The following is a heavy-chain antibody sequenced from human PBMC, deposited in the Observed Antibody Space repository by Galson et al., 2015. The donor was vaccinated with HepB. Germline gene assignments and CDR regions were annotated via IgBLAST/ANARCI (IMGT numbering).Heavy chain of an antibody. V-gene: IGHV1-18*04. Sequence: SVKVSCKASGYTFTSYGISWVRQAPGQGLEWMGWISAYNGNTNYAQKLQGRVTMTTDTSTSTAYMELRSLRSDDTAVYYCARDREFITDTATFDYWGQGTLVTVSS. CDR1: GYTFTSYG. J-gene: IGHJ4*02. CDR3: ARDREFITDTATFDY. CDR2: ISAYNGNT. D-gene: IGHD5-18*01.